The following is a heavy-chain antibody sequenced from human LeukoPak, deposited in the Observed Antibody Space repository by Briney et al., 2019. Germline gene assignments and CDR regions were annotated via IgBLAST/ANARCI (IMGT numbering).Heavy chain of an antibody. Sequence: GGSLRLSCAASGFSFSSYGIHWVRQAPGKGLEWVAVRGYDGSNKYYADSVKGRFTISRDNSKNTLYLQMASLRTEDTAVYFCAKEIYYDSSAFFDYWGQGTLVTVSA. D-gene: IGHD3-22*01. CDR2: RGYDGSNK. V-gene: IGHV3-30*18. J-gene: IGHJ4*02. CDR1: GFSFSSYG. CDR3: AKEIYYDSSAFFDY.